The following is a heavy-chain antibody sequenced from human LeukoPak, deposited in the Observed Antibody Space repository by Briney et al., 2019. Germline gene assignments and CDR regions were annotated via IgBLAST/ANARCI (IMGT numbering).Heavy chain of an antibody. J-gene: IGHJ4*02. CDR1: GFTSSSYA. CDR3: ATGPSYYTN. D-gene: IGHD3-10*01. Sequence: GGSLRLSCAASGFTSSSYAMHWVRQAPGKGLEYVSAISSNGGSTYYANSVKGRFTISRDNSKNTLYLQMGSLRAEDMAVYYCATGPSYYTNWGQGTLVTVSS. CDR2: ISSNGGST. V-gene: IGHV3-64*01.